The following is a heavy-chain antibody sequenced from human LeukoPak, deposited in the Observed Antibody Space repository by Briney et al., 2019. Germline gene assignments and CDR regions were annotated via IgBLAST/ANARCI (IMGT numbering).Heavy chain of an antibody. CDR3: ARLGLEDYYGSGSYSG. D-gene: IGHD3-10*01. V-gene: IGHV4-59*08. CDR2: IYYSGST. Sequence: PSETLSLTCTVSGGSIRSYQWSWIRQPPGKGLEWIGYIYYSGSTNYNPSLKSRVTISVDTSKNQFSLKLSSVTAADTAVYYCARLGLEDYYGSGSYSGWGQGTLVTVSS. J-gene: IGHJ4*02. CDR1: GGSIRSYQ.